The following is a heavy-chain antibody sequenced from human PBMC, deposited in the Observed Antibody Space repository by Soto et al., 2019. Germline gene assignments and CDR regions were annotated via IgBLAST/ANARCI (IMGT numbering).Heavy chain of an antibody. J-gene: IGHJ4*02. CDR2: IYYSGST. D-gene: IGHD3-22*01. CDR1: GGSISSGGYY. CDR3: ARTTYYYDSSALLN. V-gene: IGHV4-31*03. Sequence: PSETLSLTCTVSGGSISSGGYYWSWIRQHPGKGLEWIGYIYYSGSTYYNPSLKSRVTISVDTSKNQFSLKLSSVTAADTAVYYCARTTYYYDSSALLNWGQGTLVTVSS.